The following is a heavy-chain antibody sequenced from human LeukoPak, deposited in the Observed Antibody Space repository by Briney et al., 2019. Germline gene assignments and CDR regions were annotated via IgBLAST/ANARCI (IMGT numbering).Heavy chain of an antibody. J-gene: IGHJ4*02. Sequence: ASVKVSCKVSGYTLTELSMHWVRQAPGKGLEWMGGFDPEDGETIYAQKFQGRVTMTEDTSTGTAYMELSSLRSEDTAVYYCATVTRYYYDSSGYYYYWGQGTLVTVSS. CDR2: FDPEDGET. V-gene: IGHV1-24*01. CDR1: GYTLTELS. D-gene: IGHD3-22*01. CDR3: ATVTRYYYDSSGYYYY.